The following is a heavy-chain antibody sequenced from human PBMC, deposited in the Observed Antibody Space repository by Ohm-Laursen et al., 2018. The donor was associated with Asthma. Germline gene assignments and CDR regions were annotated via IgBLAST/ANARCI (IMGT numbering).Heavy chain of an antibody. D-gene: IGHD5-24*01. J-gene: IGHJ6*02. CDR2: ISWNSGSI. CDR1: GFTFDDYA. V-gene: IGHV3-9*01. CDR3: AKDIKVTSGYNYPYYYYYGMDV. Sequence: SLRLSCAASGFTFDDYAMNWVRQAPGKGLEWVSGISWNSGSIVYADSVKGRFTISRDNAKNSLYLQMNSLRAEGTALYYCAKDIKVTSGYNYPYYYYYGMDVWGQGTTVTVSS.